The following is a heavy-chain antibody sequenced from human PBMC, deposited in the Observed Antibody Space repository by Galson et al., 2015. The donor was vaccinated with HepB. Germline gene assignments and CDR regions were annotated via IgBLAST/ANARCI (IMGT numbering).Heavy chain of an antibody. CDR1: GYSFTSYW. CDR2: IYPGDSDT. D-gene: IGHD3-9*01. Sequence: QSGAEVKKPGESLKISCKGSGYSFTSYWIGWVRKMPGKGLEWMGIIYPGDSDTRYSPSFQGQVTISADKSISTAYLQWSSLKASDTAMYYCARSITIFFRRPGAFDIWGQGTMVTVSS. CDR3: ARSITIFFRRPGAFDI. J-gene: IGHJ3*02. V-gene: IGHV5-51*03.